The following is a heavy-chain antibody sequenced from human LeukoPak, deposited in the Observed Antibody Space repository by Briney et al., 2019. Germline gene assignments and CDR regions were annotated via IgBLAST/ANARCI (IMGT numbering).Heavy chain of an antibody. D-gene: IGHD4-11*01. V-gene: IGHV4-59*08. CDR2: IYYSGST. J-gene: IGHJ4*02. CDR3: ARQDSNYGGDYFDY. Sequence: SETLSLTCTVSGGSISSYYWSWIRQPPGKGLEWIGYIYYSGSTNYNPSLKSRVTISVDTSKNQFSLKLSSVTAADTAVYCCARQDSNYGGDYFDYWGQGTLVTVSS. CDR1: GGSISSYY.